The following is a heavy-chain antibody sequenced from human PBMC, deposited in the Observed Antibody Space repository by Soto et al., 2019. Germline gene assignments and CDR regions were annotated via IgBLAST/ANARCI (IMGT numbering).Heavy chain of an antibody. CDR3: ASSDGWLRYSGDLDY. CDR1: GFTFSRYA. Sequence: QVQLVESGGGVVQPGRSLRLSCAASGFTFSRYAMHWVRQAPGKGLEWVAVISYDGSNKYYADSVKGRFTISRDNSKNTLYLQMNSLRAEDTAVYYCASSDGWLRYSGDLDYWGQGTLVTVSS. J-gene: IGHJ4*02. V-gene: IGHV3-30-3*01. CDR2: ISYDGSNK. D-gene: IGHD5-12*01.